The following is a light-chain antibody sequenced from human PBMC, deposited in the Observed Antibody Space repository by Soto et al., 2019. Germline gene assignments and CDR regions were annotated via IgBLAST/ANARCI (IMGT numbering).Light chain of an antibody. J-gene: IGKJ2*01. CDR3: HQYNSWPPGT. V-gene: IGKV3-15*01. CDR1: HSISRS. Sequence: EIVLTQSPAILSVSPGERATLSCRASHSISRSLAWYQQKPGQAPRLLISDASTRATGIPARFSGSGSGTEFTLTISSLQSEDFALYYCHQYNSWPPGTFGQGTKVEIK. CDR2: DAS.